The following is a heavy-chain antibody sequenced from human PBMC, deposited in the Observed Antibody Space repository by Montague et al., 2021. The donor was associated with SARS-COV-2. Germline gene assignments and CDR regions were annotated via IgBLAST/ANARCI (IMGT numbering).Heavy chain of an antibody. CDR2: IYTSGST. J-gene: IGHJ6*02. CDR1: GASISSYY. CDR3: ARESWFGDKTSASEYYGMDV. V-gene: IGHV4-4*07. D-gene: IGHD3-10*01. Sequence: SETLSLTCTVSGASISSYYWSWIRQPAGKGLEWIGRIYTSGSTNYNPSLQSRVTMSVDTSKNQFSLNLSSVTAADTAVYYCARESWFGDKTSASEYYGMDVWGQGSTVTVSS.